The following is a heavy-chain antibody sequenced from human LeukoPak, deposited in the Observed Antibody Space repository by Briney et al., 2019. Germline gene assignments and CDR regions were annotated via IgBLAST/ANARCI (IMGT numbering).Heavy chain of an antibody. V-gene: IGHV3-23*01. D-gene: IGHD5-18*01. CDR3: AKVRTGSGGYTYGVDY. CDR1: GFTFSSYW. CDR2: ISGSGGST. J-gene: IGHJ4*02. Sequence: GGSLRLSCAASGFTFSSYWMSWVRQAPGKGLEWVSLISGSGGSTYYADSVKGRFTISRDNSKNTLSLQINGLRAEDTAVFYCAKVRTGSGGYTYGVDYWGQGTLVTVSS.